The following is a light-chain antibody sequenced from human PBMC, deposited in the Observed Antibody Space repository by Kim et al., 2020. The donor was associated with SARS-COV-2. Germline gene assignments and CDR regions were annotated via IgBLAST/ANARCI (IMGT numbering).Light chain of an antibody. CDR3: ASYSSSNTYIL. V-gene: IGLV2-14*01. CDR2: EVT. J-gene: IGLJ3*02. Sequence: QSALTQPASVFGSPGQSITISCTGTNTDIGGYNYVSWYQQRPGEAHKLIIYEVTSRPSGISDRFYGSKSANTASLTVSGLQPEDEALYYCASYSSSNTYILFGAGTQLTVL. CDR1: NTDIGGYNY.